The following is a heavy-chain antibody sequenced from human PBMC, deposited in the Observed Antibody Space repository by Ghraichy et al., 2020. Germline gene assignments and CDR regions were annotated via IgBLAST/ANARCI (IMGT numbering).Heavy chain of an antibody. Sequence: GGSLRLSCAASGFTFSNYAIYWVRQAPGKGLECVAVVSDDGVNKYYADSVKCRFTISRDNSKDALHLQMNSLRTEDTAVYFCANGIGYCSGGSCFNWGQGTLVTVSS. CDR2: VSDDGVNK. CDR3: ANGIGYCSGGSCFN. D-gene: IGHD2-15*01. CDR1: GFTFSNYA. J-gene: IGHJ4*02. V-gene: IGHV3-30*04.